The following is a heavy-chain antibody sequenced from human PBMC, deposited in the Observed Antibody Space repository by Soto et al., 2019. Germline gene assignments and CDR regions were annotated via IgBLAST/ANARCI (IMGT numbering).Heavy chain of an antibody. Sequence: SETLSLTCTVSGGSISTGGYYWSWLRQHPGKGLEWIGYIYYSGSTYYTPSLKSRVTISVDTSKNQFSLRLTSVTAADTAVYYCARSRGYSAYDGYYYAMDVWGQGTTVTVSS. D-gene: IGHD5-12*01. J-gene: IGHJ6*02. V-gene: IGHV4-31*03. CDR1: GGSISTGGYY. CDR2: IYYSGST. CDR3: ARSRGYSAYDGYYYAMDV.